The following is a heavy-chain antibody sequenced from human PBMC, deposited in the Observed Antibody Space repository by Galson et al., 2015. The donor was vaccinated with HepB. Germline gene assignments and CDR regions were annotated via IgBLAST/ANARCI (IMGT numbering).Heavy chain of an antibody. CDR1: GFTPSSYS. D-gene: IGHD3-22*01. Sequence: SLRLSCAASGFTPSSYSMNWVRQAPGKGLEWVSYMSGISSTIYYADSVKGRFTISRDDAKNSLYLQMNSLRAEDTAMYYCARESIYYDTSGYLKRRNYFDYWGQGTLLTVSS. V-gene: IGHV3-48*01. J-gene: IGHJ4*02. CDR2: MSGISSTI. CDR3: ARESIYYDTSGYLKRRNYFDY.